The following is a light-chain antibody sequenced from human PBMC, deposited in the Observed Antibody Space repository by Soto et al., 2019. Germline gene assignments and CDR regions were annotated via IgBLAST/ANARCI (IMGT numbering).Light chain of an antibody. Sequence: NFMLTQPHSVSESPGKTVTISCTSSSGSIASNYVQWYQQRPGSSPTTVIYDDNQRPSGVPDRFSGSIDSSSNSASLTISGLKTEDEADYYCQSYDSSNHVVFGGGTKLTVL. J-gene: IGLJ2*01. CDR3: QSYDSSNHVV. V-gene: IGLV6-57*01. CDR2: DDN. CDR1: SGSIASNY.